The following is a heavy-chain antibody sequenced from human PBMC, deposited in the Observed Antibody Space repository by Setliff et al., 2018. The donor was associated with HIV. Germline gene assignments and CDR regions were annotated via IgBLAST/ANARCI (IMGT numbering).Heavy chain of an antibody. J-gene: IGHJ4*02. CDR1: GGSFSDYY. CDR2: IKHRGST. CDR3: ARGGFKWSGSYADY. V-gene: IGHV4-34*01. Sequence: SETLSLTCAVHGGSFSDYYWTWIRQPPGKGLEWIGEIKHRGSTNYNPSLKSRVTISVDTAKNQFSLNLTSVTAADTAVYYCARGGFKWSGSYADYWGQGTLVTVSS. D-gene: IGHD1-26*01.